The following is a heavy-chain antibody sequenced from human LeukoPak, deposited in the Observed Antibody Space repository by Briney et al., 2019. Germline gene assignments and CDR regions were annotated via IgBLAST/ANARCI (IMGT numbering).Heavy chain of an antibody. CDR2: IWYDGNDK. Sequence: GGSLRLSCAASGFTFSSYGMHWVRQAPGKGLEWVAFIWYDGNDKYYADSVKGRFTISRDGSKNTLYLQMNSLRAEDAAVYYCAKDPPQYGSGSYYFDYWGQGTLVTVSS. J-gene: IGHJ4*02. CDR3: AKDPPQYGSGSYYFDY. V-gene: IGHV3-30*02. CDR1: GFTFSSYG. D-gene: IGHD3-10*01.